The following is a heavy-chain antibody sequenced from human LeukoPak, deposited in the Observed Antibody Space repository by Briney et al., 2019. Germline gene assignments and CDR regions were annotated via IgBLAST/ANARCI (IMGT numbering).Heavy chain of an antibody. D-gene: IGHD2-2*03. J-gene: IGHJ3*02. Sequence: GASVKVSCKASGGTFSSYAISWVRQAPGQGLEWMGGIIPILGTANYAQKFQGRVTITADESTSTAYMELSSLRSEDTAVYYCAREKPFGYCSSTSCYRRAGDAFDIWGQGTMVTVSS. CDR1: GGTFSSYA. CDR3: AREKPFGYCSSTSCYRRAGDAFDI. CDR2: IIPILGTA. V-gene: IGHV1-69*01.